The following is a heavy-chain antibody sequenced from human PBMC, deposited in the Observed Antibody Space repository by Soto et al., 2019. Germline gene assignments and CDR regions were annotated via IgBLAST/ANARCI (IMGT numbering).Heavy chain of an antibody. J-gene: IGHJ6*02. CDR1: GFTFSSYG. CDR2: IWYDGSNK. CDR3: ARDDSNYDYYGMGV. V-gene: IGHV3-33*01. Sequence: GGSLRLSCAASGFTFSSYGMHWVRQAPGKGLEWVAVIWYDGSNKYYADSVKGRFTIPRDNSKNTLYLQMNSLRAEDTAVYYCARDDSNYDYYGMGVWGQGTTVTVSS. D-gene: IGHD4-4*01.